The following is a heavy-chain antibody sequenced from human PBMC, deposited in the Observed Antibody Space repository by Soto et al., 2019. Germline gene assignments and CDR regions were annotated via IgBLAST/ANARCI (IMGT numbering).Heavy chain of an antibody. V-gene: IGHV3-23*01. J-gene: IGHJ4*02. CDR1: GFTFSSYA. Sequence: PGGSLRLSCAASGFTFSSYAMSWVRQAPGKGLEWVSALSGSGGSTYYADSVKGRLTISRDNSKNTLYLQMNSLRAEDTAIYYCAKERIVSRGDIVVGVDATPVLHPIDYWGQGTLVTVSS. CDR2: LSGSGGST. CDR3: AKERIVSRGDIVVGVDATPVLHPIDY. D-gene: IGHD2-15*01.